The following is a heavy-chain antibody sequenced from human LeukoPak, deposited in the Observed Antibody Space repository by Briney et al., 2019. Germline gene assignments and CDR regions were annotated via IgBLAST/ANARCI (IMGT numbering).Heavy chain of an antibody. CDR2: IIPIFGTA. Sequence: GASVKVSCKASGGTFISYAISWVRQAPGQGLEWMGGIIPIFGTANYAQKFQGRVTITADESTSTAYMELGSLGSEDTAVYYCARGALMVRAYYYGMDVWGQGTTVTVSS. CDR1: GGTFISYA. D-gene: IGHD3-10*01. J-gene: IGHJ6*02. V-gene: IGHV1-69*13. CDR3: ARGALMVRAYYYGMDV.